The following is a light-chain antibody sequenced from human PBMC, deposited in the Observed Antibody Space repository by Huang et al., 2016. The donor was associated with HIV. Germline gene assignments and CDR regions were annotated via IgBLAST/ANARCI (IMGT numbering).Light chain of an antibody. CDR1: QDISNS. Sequence: DIQMTQSPSSLSASVGDRVTIGCRASQDISNSLAWYQQQPGKAPNVLLYAASRLESGVPSRFSGSGSGTDYTLTISSLQPEDFGSYFCQQYYYSPPTFGGGTKVEI. CDR2: AAS. J-gene: IGKJ4*01. CDR3: QQYYYSPPT. V-gene: IGKV1-NL1*01.